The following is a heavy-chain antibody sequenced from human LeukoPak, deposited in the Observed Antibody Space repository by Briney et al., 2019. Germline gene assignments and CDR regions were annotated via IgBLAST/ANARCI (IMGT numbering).Heavy chain of an antibody. CDR3: ASHDYGSHAGDY. V-gene: IGHV1-2*02. D-gene: IGHD4-17*01. Sequence: ASVKVSCKASGYTFTGYYMRWVRQAPGQGLEWVGWINPNSGGTNYAQKFQGRVTMTRDTSISTAYMELSRLRSDDTAVYYCASHDYGSHAGDYWGQGTLVTVSS. CDR1: GYTFTGYY. CDR2: INPNSGGT. J-gene: IGHJ4*02.